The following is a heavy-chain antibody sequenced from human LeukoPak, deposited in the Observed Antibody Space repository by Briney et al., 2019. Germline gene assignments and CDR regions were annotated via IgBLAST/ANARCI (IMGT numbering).Heavy chain of an antibody. D-gene: IGHD2-2*01. CDR2: IKSKTDGGTT. CDR1: GFTFSNAW. J-gene: IGHJ6*04. Sequence: GGSLRLSCAASGFTFSNAWMSWVRQAPGKGLEWGGRIKSKTDGGTTDYAAPVKGRFTISRDDSKNTLYLQMNSLKTEDTAVYYCTTIGYCSSTSCYEDYYYGMDVWGKGTTVTVSS. V-gene: IGHV3-15*01. CDR3: TTIGYCSSTSCYEDYYYGMDV.